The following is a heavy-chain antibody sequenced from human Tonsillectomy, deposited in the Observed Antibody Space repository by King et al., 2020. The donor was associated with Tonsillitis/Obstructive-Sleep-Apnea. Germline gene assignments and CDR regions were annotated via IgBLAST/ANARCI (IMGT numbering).Heavy chain of an antibody. Sequence: VQLVESGGGLVQPGGSLSLSCAASGFTFSTYEMNWVRQAPGKGLEWVSYISSSGGTIYYADSVKGRFTISRDNAKNSLYLPMNSLRAEDTAVYYCARDRYYGSGTFDYWGQGTLVTVSS. CDR1: GFTFSTYE. D-gene: IGHD3-10*01. CDR2: ISSSGGTI. V-gene: IGHV3-48*03. CDR3: ARDRYYGSGTFDY. J-gene: IGHJ4*02.